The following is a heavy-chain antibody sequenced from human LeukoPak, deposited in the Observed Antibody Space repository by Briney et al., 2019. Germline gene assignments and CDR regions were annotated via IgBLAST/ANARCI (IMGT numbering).Heavy chain of an antibody. Sequence: KTSETLSLTCAVSGYSISSGYYWGWIRQPPGKGLEWIGSNYNSGSTYYNPSLKSRLTISVDTSKNQFSLKLSSATAADTAVYYCARGTVDTAMASPFDYWGQGTIVSVSS. CDR2: NYNSGST. V-gene: IGHV4-38-2*01. J-gene: IGHJ4*02. CDR3: ARGTVDTAMASPFDY. CDR1: GYSISSGYY. D-gene: IGHD5-18*01.